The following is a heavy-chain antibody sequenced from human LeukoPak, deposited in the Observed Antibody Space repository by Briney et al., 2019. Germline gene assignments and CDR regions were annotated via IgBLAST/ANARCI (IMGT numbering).Heavy chain of an antibody. CDR1: GFTLSTYS. Sequence: PGGSLRLSCAASGFTLSTYSMNWGRQPPGKGLGWGSCIDASGVNTYYADSVKGRFTISRDNSNNTLYLQMNSLRAEDTAVYYCAKGSGSGWYGWFDPWGQGTLVTVSS. V-gene: IGHV3-23*01. D-gene: IGHD6-19*01. CDR3: AKGSGSGWYGWFDP. CDR2: IDASGVNT. J-gene: IGHJ5*02.